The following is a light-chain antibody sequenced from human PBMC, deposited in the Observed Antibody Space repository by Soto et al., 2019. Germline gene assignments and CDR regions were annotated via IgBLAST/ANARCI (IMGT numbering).Light chain of an antibody. J-gene: IGKJ1*01. CDR3: QQYGRSGT. Sequence: EIVLTQSPGTLSLSPGERATLSCRASQSVSNNYLAWYQHKPGQAPRLLIYGASNRATGIPDRFSGSGSGTDIPLTSSRLQAEDFALYYCQQYGRSGTFGQGTKVEIK. CDR1: QSVSNNY. CDR2: GAS. V-gene: IGKV3-20*01.